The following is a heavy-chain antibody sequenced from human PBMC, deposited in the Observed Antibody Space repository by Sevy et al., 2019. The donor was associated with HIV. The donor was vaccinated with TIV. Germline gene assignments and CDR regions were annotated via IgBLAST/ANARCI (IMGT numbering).Heavy chain of an antibody. V-gene: IGHV3-49*04. J-gene: IGHJ4*02. CDR1: GFTFGDYC. D-gene: IGHD6-13*01. CDR2: LKSDVYGGTV. Sequence: GGSLRLSCTASGFTFGDYCMSWVRQAPGKGLEWVAFLKSDVYGGTVDHAASVICRFVISRDDSKTIAYLQMNDLKTEDTGVYYCTRWKAAQSIFDYWGQGALVTVSS. CDR3: TRWKAAQSIFDY.